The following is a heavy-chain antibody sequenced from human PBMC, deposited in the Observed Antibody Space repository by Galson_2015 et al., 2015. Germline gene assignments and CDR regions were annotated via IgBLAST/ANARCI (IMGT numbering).Heavy chain of an antibody. D-gene: IGHD6-19*01. V-gene: IGHV1-3*01. CDR1: GYTFTSYA. Sequence: SVKVSCKASGYTFTSYAMHWVRQAPGQRLEWMGWINAGNGNTKYSQKFQGRVTITRDTSASTAYMELSSLRSEDTAVYYCARDGSSGWYRAEYLQHWGQGTLVTVSS. CDR3: ARDGSSGWYRAEYLQH. CDR2: INAGNGNT. J-gene: IGHJ1*01.